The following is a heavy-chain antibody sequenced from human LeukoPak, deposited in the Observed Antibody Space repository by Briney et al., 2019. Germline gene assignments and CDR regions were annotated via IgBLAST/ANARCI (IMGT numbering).Heavy chain of an antibody. CDR3: ARVAPRRTHYYYYMDV. CDR2: IYYSGST. V-gene: IGHV4-59*01. D-gene: IGHD1-7*01. CDR1: GGSISSYY. J-gene: IGHJ6*03. Sequence: PSETLSLTCTVSGGSISSYYWSWIRQPPGKGLEWIGYIYYSGSTNYNPSLKSRVTISVDTSKNQFSLKLSSVTAADTAVYYCARVAPRRTHYYYYMDVWGKGTTVTISS.